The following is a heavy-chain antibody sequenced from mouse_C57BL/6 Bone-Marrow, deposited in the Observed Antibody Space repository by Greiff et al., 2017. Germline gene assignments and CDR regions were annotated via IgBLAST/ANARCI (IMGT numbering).Heavy chain of an antibody. Sequence: QVQLKESGAELVMPGASVKLSCKASGYTFTSYWMHWVKQRPGQGLEWIGEIDPSDSYTNYNQKFKGKSTLTVDKSSSTAYMQLSSLTSEDSAVYYCARDSSGPDYWGQGTTLTVSS. CDR1: GYTFTSYW. CDR2: IDPSDSYT. D-gene: IGHD3-2*02. J-gene: IGHJ2*01. V-gene: IGHV1-69*01. CDR3: ARDSSGPDY.